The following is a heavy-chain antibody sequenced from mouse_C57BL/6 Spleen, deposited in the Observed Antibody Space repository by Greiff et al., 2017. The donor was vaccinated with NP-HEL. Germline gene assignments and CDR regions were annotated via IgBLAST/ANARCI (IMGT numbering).Heavy chain of an antibody. J-gene: IGHJ2*01. CDR1: GFSFNTYA. CDR2: IRSKSNNYAT. Sequence: EVMLVESGGGLVQPKGSLKLSCAASGFSFNTYAMNWVRQAPGKGLEWVARIRSKSNNYATYYADSVKDRFTISRDDSESMLYLQMSNLKAEDTAMYYCVSSTVVGNFDDWGKGTTLTVSS. D-gene: IGHD1-1*01. CDR3: VSSTVVGNFDD. V-gene: IGHV10-1*01.